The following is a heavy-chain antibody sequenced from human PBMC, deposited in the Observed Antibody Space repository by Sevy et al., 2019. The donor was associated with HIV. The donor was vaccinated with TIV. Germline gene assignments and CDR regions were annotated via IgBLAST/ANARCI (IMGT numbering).Heavy chain of an antibody. J-gene: IGHJ4*02. CDR3: ARGGLASLKLVPFDY. Sequence: SETLSLTCTVSGGSISSYYWGWIRQPPGKGLEWIGYIYYSGSTNYNPSLKSRVTISVDTSKNQFSLKLSSVTAADTAVYYCARGGLASLKLVPFDYWGQGTLVTVSS. CDR1: GGSISSYY. V-gene: IGHV4-59*01. CDR2: IYYSGST. D-gene: IGHD1-26*01.